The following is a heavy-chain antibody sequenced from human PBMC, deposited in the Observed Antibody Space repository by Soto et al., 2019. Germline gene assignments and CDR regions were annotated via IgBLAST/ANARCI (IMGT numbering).Heavy chain of an antibody. V-gene: IGHV4-4*02. Sequence: QVQLQESGPGLVKPSGTLSLTCTVSGDSFSSSNWWSWVRQSPGKGLEWIGEIYHSGSNNYNPSLKWRLMNSVDKIKRHVALKLSSVTGADTGVYVCASEVRGVLDVWRHGTTVTVSS. CDR2: IYHSGSN. CDR3: ASEVRGVLDV. D-gene: IGHD3-10*01. J-gene: IGHJ6*02. CDR1: GDSFSSSNW.